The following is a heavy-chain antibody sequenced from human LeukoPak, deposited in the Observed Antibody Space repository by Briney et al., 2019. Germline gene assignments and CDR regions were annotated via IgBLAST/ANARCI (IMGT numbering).Heavy chain of an antibody. J-gene: IGHJ4*02. D-gene: IGHD4-17*01. CDR1: GGTFSSYA. V-gene: IGHV1-69*13. CDR2: IIPIFGTA. Sequence: GASVKLSCKASGGTFSSYAISWVRQAPGQGLEWMGGIIPIFGTANYAQKFQGRVTITADESTSTAYMELSSLRSEDTAVYYWASDADYGDYVAPFDYWGQGTLVTVSS. CDR3: ASDADYGDYVAPFDY.